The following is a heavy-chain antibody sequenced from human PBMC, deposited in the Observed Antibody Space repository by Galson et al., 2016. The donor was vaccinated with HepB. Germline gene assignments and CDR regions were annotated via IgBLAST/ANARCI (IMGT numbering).Heavy chain of an antibody. Sequence: SLRLSCAASGFTFSSYGMHWVRQAPGKGLEWVAVIWYDGQNKNYADSVKGRFTISRDNSKNTLYLQVNSLRVEDTAVYYCAGSSSRSYYCGSNGWGQGTTVTGTS. CDR2: IWYDGQNK. CDR1: GFTFSSYG. CDR3: AGSSSRSYYCGSNG. J-gene: IGHJ6*02. V-gene: IGHV3-33*01. D-gene: IGHD6-13*01.